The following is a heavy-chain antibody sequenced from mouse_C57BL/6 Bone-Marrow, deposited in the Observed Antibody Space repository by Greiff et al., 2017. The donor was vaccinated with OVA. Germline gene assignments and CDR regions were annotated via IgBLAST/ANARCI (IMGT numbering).Heavy chain of an antibody. V-gene: IGHV1-42*01. J-gene: IGHJ2*01. CDR3: ASDYYGSSYGWGSFDY. D-gene: IGHD1-1*01. CDR1: GYSFTGYY. Sequence: VQLQQSGPELVKPGASVKISCKASGYSFTGYYMNWVKQSPEKSLEWIGEINPSTGGTTYNQKFKAKATLTVDKSSSTAYMQRKSLTSEDSAVYYCASDYYGSSYGWGSFDYWGQGTTLTVSS. CDR2: INPSTGGT.